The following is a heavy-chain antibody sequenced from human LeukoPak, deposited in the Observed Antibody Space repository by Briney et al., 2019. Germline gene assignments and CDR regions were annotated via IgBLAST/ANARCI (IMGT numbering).Heavy chain of an antibody. Sequence: PSETLSLTCTVSGGSISSYYWSWIRQPPGKGLEWIGYIYYSGSTNYNPSLKSRVTISVDRSKNQFSLKLSSVTAADTAVYYCARGRRLDFDYWGQGTLVTVSS. D-gene: IGHD2-21*01. J-gene: IGHJ4*02. CDR1: GGSISSYY. V-gene: IGHV4-59*12. CDR2: IYYSGST. CDR3: ARGRRLDFDY.